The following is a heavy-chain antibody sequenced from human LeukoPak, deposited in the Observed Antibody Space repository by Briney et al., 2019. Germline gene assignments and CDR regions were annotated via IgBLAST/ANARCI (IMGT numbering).Heavy chain of an antibody. CDR3: ARSIVEMATIPLYYFDY. CDR2: IYYSGST. V-gene: IGHV4-59*08. Sequence: SETLSLTCTVSGGSISSYYWSWVRQPPGKGLEWIGYIYYSGSTNYNPSLKSRVTISVDTSKNQFSLKLSSVTAADTAVYYCARSIVEMATIPLYYFDYWGQGTLVTVSS. J-gene: IGHJ4*02. CDR1: GGSISSYY. D-gene: IGHD5-24*01.